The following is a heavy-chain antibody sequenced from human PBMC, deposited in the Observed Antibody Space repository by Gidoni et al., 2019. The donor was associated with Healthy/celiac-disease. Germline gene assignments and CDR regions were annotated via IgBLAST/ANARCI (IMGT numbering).Heavy chain of an antibody. CDR3: AKDAPRITIFGADGFDP. D-gene: IGHD3-3*01. CDR1: GFTFRSYA. CDR2: ISGSGGST. V-gene: IGHV3-23*01. J-gene: IGHJ5*02. Sequence: EVQLLESGGGLVQPGGSLRLSCAASGFTFRSYAMSWVRQAPGKGLEWGSAISGSGGSTYYADSVKGRFTISRDNSKNTLYLQMNILRAEDTAVYYCAKDAPRITIFGADGFDPWGQGTLVTVSS.